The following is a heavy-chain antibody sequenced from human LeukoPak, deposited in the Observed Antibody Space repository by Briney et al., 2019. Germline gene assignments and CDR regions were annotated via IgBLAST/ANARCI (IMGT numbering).Heavy chain of an antibody. Sequence: GGSLRLSCAASGFTFDDYAMHWVRQAPGKGLEWVSLITGDGGSTYYADSVEGRFTISRDNSKNTLYLQMNSLRAEDTAVYYCARDLGGTTVTPVYWGQGTLVTVSS. D-gene: IGHD4-17*01. J-gene: IGHJ4*02. CDR1: GFTFDDYA. CDR2: ITGDGGST. CDR3: ARDLGGTTVTPVY. V-gene: IGHV3-43*02.